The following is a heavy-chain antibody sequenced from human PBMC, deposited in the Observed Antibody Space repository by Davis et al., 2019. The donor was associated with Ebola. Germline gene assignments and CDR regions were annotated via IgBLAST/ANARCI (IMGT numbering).Heavy chain of an antibody. D-gene: IGHD3-9*01. J-gene: IGHJ4*02. V-gene: IGHV3-21*01. Sequence: PGGSLRLSCAASGFTFSSYSMNWVRQAPGKGLEWVSSISSSSSYIYYADSVRGRFTISRDNAKNSLYLQMNSLRDEDTAVYYCASQVILTNDYWGQGTLVTVSS. CDR3: ASQVILTNDY. CDR2: ISSSSSYI. CDR1: GFTFSSYS.